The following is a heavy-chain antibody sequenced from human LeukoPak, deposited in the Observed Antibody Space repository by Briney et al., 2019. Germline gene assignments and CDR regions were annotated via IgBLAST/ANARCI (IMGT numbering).Heavy chain of an antibody. CDR3: ARGGRSITMVRGVIITRWFDP. J-gene: IGHJ5*02. Sequence: RPSETLSLTCAVYGGSFSGYYWSWIRQPPGKGLEWIGEINHSGSTNYNPSLKSRVTISVDTSKNQFSLKLSSVTAADTAVYYCARGGRSITMVRGVIITRWFDPWGQGTLVTVSS. V-gene: IGHV4-34*01. CDR1: GGSFSGYY. D-gene: IGHD3-10*01. CDR2: INHSGST.